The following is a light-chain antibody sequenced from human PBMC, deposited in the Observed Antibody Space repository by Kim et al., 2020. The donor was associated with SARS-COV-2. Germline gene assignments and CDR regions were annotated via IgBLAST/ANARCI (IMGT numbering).Light chain of an antibody. CDR1: QDITND. V-gene: IGKV1-17*01. Sequence: DIQMTQSPSSLSASVGDRVSITCRASQDITNDLGWYQQKPGESPKRLLYAASNLQSGVPSRFSGSGSGTEFTLTISSLQPEDFATYYCLQHTDFPWTFGQGTKVDIK. J-gene: IGKJ1*01. CDR2: AAS. CDR3: LQHTDFPWT.